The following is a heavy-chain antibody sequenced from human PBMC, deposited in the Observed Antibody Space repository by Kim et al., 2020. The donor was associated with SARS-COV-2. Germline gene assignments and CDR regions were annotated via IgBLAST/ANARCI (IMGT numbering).Heavy chain of an antibody. D-gene: IGHD1-26*01. V-gene: IGHV3-23*01. Sequence: GGSLRLSCVASGFRFSSHAMTWVRQAPGKGLERVSIISGGGDTIYYADSVKGRFTVSRDNSKNTLYLQMNSLRAEDTALYFCAKDQSGNYYYYSGMDVWGPGTTGTV. CDR1: GFRFSSHA. CDR2: ISGGGDTI. CDR3: AKDQSGNYYYYSGMDV. J-gene: IGHJ6*02.